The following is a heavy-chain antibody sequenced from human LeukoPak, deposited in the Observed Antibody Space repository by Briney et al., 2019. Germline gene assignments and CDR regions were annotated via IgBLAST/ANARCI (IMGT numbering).Heavy chain of an antibody. V-gene: IGHV5-51*01. CDR1: GYSFTSYW. Sequence: GXSLQXSFKGSGYSFTSYWIGWVRQMPGKGLEWMGIIYPGDSDTRYSPSFQGQVTISADKSISTAYLQWSSLKASDTAMYYCAVLMVYAPIDPWGQGTLVTVSS. CDR3: AVLMVYAPIDP. J-gene: IGHJ5*02. CDR2: IYPGDSDT. D-gene: IGHD2-8*01.